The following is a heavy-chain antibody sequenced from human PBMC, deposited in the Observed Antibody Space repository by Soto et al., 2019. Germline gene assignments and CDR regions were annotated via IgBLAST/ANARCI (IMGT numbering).Heavy chain of an antibody. J-gene: IGHJ4*02. CDR2: IYWDDAK. CDR1: GFSLTTDAVG. CDR3: AHVYLVAAGIPYYFAF. Sequence: QITLKESGPTLVKPTQTLTLTCTFSGFSLTTDAVGVGWIRQPLGQVMEWLALIYWDDAKRYSPALQSRLTTTRDPTRTQALLTVTNPDPAATATYFWAHVYLVAAGIPYYFAFWGQGTLVTVSS. D-gene: IGHD1-1*01. V-gene: IGHV2-5*02.